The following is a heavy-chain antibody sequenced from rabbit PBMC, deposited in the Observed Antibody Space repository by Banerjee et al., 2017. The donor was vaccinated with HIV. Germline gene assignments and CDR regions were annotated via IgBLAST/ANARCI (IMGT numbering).Heavy chain of an antibody. Sequence: QEQLVESGGGLVKPGASLTLTCTASGFSFSSSYWICWVRQAPGKGLEWIACIYAGSSGITYYASWAKGRFTISKTSSTTVTLQMTSLTAADTATYFCARSFFGGYVDGLNLWGPGTLVTVS. CDR1: GFSFSSSYW. J-gene: IGHJ4*01. D-gene: IGHD1-1*01. CDR3: ARSFFGGYVDGLNL. V-gene: IGHV1S45*01. CDR2: IYAGSSGIT.